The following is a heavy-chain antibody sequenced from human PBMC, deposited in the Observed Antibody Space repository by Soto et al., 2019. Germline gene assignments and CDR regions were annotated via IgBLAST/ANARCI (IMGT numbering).Heavy chain of an antibody. CDR3: ARDSCGVVVPAAMCRYYYGMDV. V-gene: IGHV3-30-3*01. D-gene: IGHD2-2*01. CDR2: ISYDGSNK. J-gene: IGHJ6*02. Sequence: HPGGSLRLSCAASGFTFSSYAMHWVRQAPGKGLEWVAVISYDGSNKYYADSVKGRFTISRDNSKNTLYLQMNSLRAEDTAVYYCARDSCGVVVPAAMCRYYYGMDVWGQGTTVTVSS. CDR1: GFTFSSYA.